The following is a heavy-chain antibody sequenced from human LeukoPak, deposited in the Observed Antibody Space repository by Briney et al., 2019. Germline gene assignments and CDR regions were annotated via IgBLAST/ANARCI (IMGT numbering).Heavy chain of an antibody. V-gene: IGHV5-51*01. CDR3: VRHSPSAVTEVY. J-gene: IGHJ4*01. D-gene: IGHD6-19*01. Sequence: GESLKISCKAAGYTFANYWIGWVRQMPGQGLECMGIIYAGDSDTTYSPSFQCQVTISVDKSISTAYVQWSSLRASDSGMYYCVRHSPSAVTEVYWGQGTLVTVSS. CDR1: GYTFANYW. CDR2: IYAGDSDT.